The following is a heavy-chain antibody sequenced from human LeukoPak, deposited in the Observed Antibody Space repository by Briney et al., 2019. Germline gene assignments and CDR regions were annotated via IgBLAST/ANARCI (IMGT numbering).Heavy chain of an antibody. V-gene: IGHV3-7*01. CDR2: INKDGSGT. J-gene: IGHJ5*02. Sequence: PGGSLRLSCAASGFTFSNYFMGWVRQAPGKGLEWVANINKDGSGTSYADSVKGRFTISRDNAKNSLYLQMSSLRAEDTAVYYCARDQRLWFGSSPVWFDPWGQGTLVTVSS. D-gene: IGHD3-10*01. CDR1: GFTFSNYF. CDR3: ARDQRLWFGSSPVWFDP.